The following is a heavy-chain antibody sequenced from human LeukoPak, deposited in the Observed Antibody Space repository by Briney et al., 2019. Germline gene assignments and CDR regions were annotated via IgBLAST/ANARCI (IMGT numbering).Heavy chain of an antibody. V-gene: IGHV3-30*02. CDR1: GFTFSSYG. CDR2: IRYDGSNK. D-gene: IGHD3-16*02. CDR3: AKGTLREDYVWGSYRSPPAFGY. Sequence: GGSLRLSCAASGFTFSSYGMHWVRQAPGKGLEWVAFIRYDGSNKYYADSVKGRFTISRDNSKNTLYLQMNSLRAEDTAVYYCAKGTLREDYVWGSYRSPPAFGYWGQGTLVTVSS. J-gene: IGHJ4*02.